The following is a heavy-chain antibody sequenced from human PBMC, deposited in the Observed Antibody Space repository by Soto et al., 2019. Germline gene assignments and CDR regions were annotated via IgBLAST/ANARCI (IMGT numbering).Heavy chain of an antibody. D-gene: IGHD3-22*01. J-gene: IGHJ1*01. Sequence: GGSLRLSCAASGFTFSSYSMNWVRQAPGKGLEWVSSISSSSSYIYYADSVKGRFTISRDNAKNSLYLQMNSLRAEDTALYYCARDPDYYDDAEYFQHWGQGTLVTVSS. CDR3: ARDPDYYDDAEYFQH. CDR1: GFTFSSYS. V-gene: IGHV3-21*01. CDR2: ISSSSSYI.